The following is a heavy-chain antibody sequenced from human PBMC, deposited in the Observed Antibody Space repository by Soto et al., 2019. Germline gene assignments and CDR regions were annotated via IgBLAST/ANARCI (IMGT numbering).Heavy chain of an antibody. CDR2: ISTYNGDI. CDR1: GYAFTNYG. V-gene: IGHV1-18*01. Sequence: QIEMVQSGGEVKKPGASVKVSCKASGYAFTNYGISWVRQAPGQGPEWMAWISTYNGDINYAQSFQGRLTLTTDSSTITAYMELRSLRSDDTAVYYCVRDFLHYDVLTGSYSDCFDPWGQGTLVTVSS. D-gene: IGHD3-9*01. CDR3: VRDFLHYDVLTGSYSDCFDP. J-gene: IGHJ5*02.